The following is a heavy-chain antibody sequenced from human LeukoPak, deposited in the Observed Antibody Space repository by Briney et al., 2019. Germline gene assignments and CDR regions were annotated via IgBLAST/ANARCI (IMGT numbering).Heavy chain of an antibody. CDR2: IYTSGKT. Sequence: SETLSLTCTVSGGSISNFYWSWIRQPAGKGLEWIGRIYTSGKTNYNSSPKGRVTMSIDTSNNQFSRDLRSVTAADTAVYYCARDLPSYYFDSGNMFDPWGQGILVTVSS. V-gene: IGHV4-4*07. D-gene: IGHD3-10*01. CDR1: GGSISNFY. CDR3: ARDLPSYYFDSGNMFDP. J-gene: IGHJ5*02.